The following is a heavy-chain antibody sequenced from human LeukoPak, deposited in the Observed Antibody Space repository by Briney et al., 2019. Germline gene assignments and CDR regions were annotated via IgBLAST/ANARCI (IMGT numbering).Heavy chain of an antibody. CDR3: ARGPQLVGYYYIDV. V-gene: IGHV6-1*01. J-gene: IGHJ6*03. D-gene: IGHD1-1*01. CDR1: DYSVSSNSAA. Sequence: SQTLSLTCAISDYSVSSNSAAWNWLRHSPSRGLEWLGSTYYRSKWFNDYAVSMKSRITISPDTSKNQFSLQLNSVTSEDTAVYYCARGPQLVGYYYIDVWGKGTTVTVSS. CDR2: TYYRSKWFN.